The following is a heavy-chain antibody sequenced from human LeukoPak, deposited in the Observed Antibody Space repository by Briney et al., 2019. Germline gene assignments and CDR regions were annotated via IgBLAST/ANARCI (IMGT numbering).Heavy chain of an antibody. J-gene: IGHJ4*02. CDR3: ARIWFGLRRLYYFDY. CDR1: GGSFSGYY. Sequence: SETLSLTCAVHGGSFSGYYWSWIRQPPGKGLEWIGEINHSGSTNQNPSLKSRVTISVGTSKNQFSLKVTSVTAADTAVYFCARIWFGLRRLYYFDYWGQGTLVSVSS. V-gene: IGHV4-34*01. CDR2: INHSGST. D-gene: IGHD3-10*01.